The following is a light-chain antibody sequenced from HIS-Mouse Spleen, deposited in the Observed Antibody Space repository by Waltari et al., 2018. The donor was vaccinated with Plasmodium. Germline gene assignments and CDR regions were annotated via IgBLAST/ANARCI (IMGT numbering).Light chain of an antibody. Sequence: DIVMPQSPATLSVSPGQRATLSCRASQSVSSNLATDQQKPGQAPRLLMYGAYTRATVIPGSVSGSGSGTEFTLSISSLQSEDFAVYYCQQYNNWSFTFGPGTKVDIK. CDR1: QSVSSN. CDR3: QQYNNWSFT. V-gene: IGKV3-15*01. J-gene: IGKJ3*01. CDR2: GAY.